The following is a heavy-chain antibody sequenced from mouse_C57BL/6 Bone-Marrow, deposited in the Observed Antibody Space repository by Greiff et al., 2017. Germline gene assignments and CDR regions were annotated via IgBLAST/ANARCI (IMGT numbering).Heavy chain of an antibody. CDR3: ARYDYDCGGYAY. J-gene: IGHJ3*01. CDR2: IFPGSGST. D-gene: IGHD2-4*01. V-gene: IGHV1-55*01. CDR1: GYTFTSYW. Sequence: QVQLQQPGAELVKPGASVKMSCKASGYTFTSYWITWVKQRPGQGLEWIGDIFPGSGSTNYNEKFKGKATLTVDTSSSTAYMQLSSLTSEDSAVYYCARYDYDCGGYAYWGQGTLVTVSA.